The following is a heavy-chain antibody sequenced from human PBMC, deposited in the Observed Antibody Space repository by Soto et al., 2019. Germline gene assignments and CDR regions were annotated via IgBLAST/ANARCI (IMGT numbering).Heavy chain of an antibody. V-gene: IGHV1-46*01. D-gene: IGHD1-26*01. Sequence: GASVKVCCKASGYTFTSYYMHWVRQAPGQGLERMGIINPSGGSTSYAQKFQGRVTMTADKSTSTVYMELSSLRSEDTAVYYCASVRWHGKYYFDYWGQGTLVTVSS. CDR2: INPSGGST. J-gene: IGHJ4*02. CDR3: ASVRWHGKYYFDY. CDR1: GYTFTSYY.